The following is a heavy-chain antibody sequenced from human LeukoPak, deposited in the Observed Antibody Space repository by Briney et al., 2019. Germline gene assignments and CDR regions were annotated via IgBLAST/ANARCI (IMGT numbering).Heavy chain of an antibody. CDR3: ARDGHTAMVMFGY. J-gene: IGHJ4*02. V-gene: IGHV1-18*01. D-gene: IGHD5-18*01. CDR2: ISAYNGNT. Sequence: ASVKVSCKASGYTFTGYGISWVRQAPGQGLEWKGWISAYNGNTNYAQKLQGRVTMTTDTSTTTAYMEVRSLRSDDTAVYYCARDGHTAMVMFGYWGQGTLVTVSS. CDR1: GYTFTGYG.